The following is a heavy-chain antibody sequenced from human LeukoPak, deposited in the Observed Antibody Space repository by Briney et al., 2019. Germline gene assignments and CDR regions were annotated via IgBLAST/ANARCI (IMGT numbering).Heavy chain of an antibody. CDR2: ITGSDGST. J-gene: IGHJ4*02. Sequence: GGSLRLSCAASGFTFTSSAMSWVRQAPGKGLEWVSTITGSDGSTYYADSVKGRFTISRDYSKNTVSLQMNSLRAEDTAVYYCAKLTVYWGQVTLVTVSS. CDR3: AKLTVY. D-gene: IGHD4-17*01. V-gene: IGHV3-23*01. CDR1: GFTFTSSA.